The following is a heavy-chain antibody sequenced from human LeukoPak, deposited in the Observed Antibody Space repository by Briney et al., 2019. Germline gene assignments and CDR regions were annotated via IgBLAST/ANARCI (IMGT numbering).Heavy chain of an antibody. J-gene: IGHJ3*02. D-gene: IGHD2-2*01. CDR3: ARGSWDIVVVPAAMETDAFDI. CDR1: GGSISSYY. V-gene: IGHV4-59*01. Sequence: PSETLSLTCTVSGGSISSYYWSWIRQPPGKGLEWIEYIYYSGSTNYNPSLKSRVTISVDTSKNQFSLKLSSVTAADTAVYYCARGSWDIVVVPAAMETDAFDIWGQGTMVTVSS. CDR2: IYYSGST.